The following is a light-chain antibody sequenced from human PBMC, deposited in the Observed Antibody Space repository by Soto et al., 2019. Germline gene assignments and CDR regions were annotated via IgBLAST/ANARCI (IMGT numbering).Light chain of an antibody. Sequence: QSALTPPASGSGSPGQSITISYSRTSIDNGAYDLDSWYQQHPGRAPTLIIYDVPHRFSCLASCFSGSKYGNSGCLTISGLQAEDEGDYYCTSHGPGRIFVFGSGSHVTGL. CDR2: DVP. V-gene: IGLV2-14*03. CDR3: TSHGPGRIFV. CDR1: SIDNGAYDL. J-gene: IGLJ1*01.